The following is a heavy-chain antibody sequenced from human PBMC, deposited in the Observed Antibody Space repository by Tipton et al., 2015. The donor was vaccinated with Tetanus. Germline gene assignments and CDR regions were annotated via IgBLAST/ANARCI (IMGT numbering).Heavy chain of an antibody. J-gene: IGHJ6*02. CDR2: IYWNDDK. V-gene: IGHV2-5*01. D-gene: IGHD6-6*01. CDR1: GFSLSTSGVG. Sequence: LVKPTQTLTLTCTFSGFSLSTSGVGVGWIRQPPGKALEWLALIYWNDDKRYSPSLKSRLTITKDTSKNQVVLTMTNMDPVDTATYYGAHSRVEYSSSSGVGEDYYYYGMDVWGQGTTVTVSS. CDR3: AHSRVEYSSSSGVGEDYYYYGMDV.